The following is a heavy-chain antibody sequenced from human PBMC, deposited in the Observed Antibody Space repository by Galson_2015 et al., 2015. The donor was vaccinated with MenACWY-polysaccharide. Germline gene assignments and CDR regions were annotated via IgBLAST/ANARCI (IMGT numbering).Heavy chain of an antibody. J-gene: IGHJ4*02. Sequence: SLRLSCAASGFTFSTYWMHWVRQAPGKGLVWVSRIKSDVSSTSYADSVKGRFSISRDNAKSTLYLQMNSLRAEDTAVYYCAKDMVGVVVVAAKNKPNYWGQGTLVTVSS. CDR1: GFTFSTYW. D-gene: IGHD2-15*01. CDR2: IKSDVSST. CDR3: AKDMVGVVVVAAKNKPNY. V-gene: IGHV3-74*01.